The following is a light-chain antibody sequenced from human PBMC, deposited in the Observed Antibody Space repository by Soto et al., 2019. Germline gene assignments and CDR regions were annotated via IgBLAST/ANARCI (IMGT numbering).Light chain of an antibody. Sequence: QSVLTQPPSVSGAPGQRVTISCTGSSSNIGAGYDVHWYQQFPGTAPRLLIYANNNRPSGVSNRFSGSKSGTTASLTISGLQTEDEAEYYCTSYTSSSTYVFGTGTKVTVL. CDR1: SSNIGAGYD. J-gene: IGLJ1*01. V-gene: IGLV1-40*01. CDR3: TSYTSSSTYV. CDR2: ANN.